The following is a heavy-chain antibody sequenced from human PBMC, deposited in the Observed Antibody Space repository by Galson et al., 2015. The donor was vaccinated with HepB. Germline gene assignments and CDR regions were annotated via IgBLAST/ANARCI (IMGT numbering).Heavy chain of an antibody. J-gene: IGHJ4*02. Sequence: SLRLSCAASGFTFSTYSMNWVRQAPGKGLEWVSSISSGSSYIYYADSVKGRFTISRDNAKNSLYLQMNSLRAEDTAVFYCAREDSGYTWAFDYWGQGTLVTVSS. D-gene: IGHD5-12*01. CDR1: GFTFSTYS. CDR2: ISSGSSYI. V-gene: IGHV3-21*01. CDR3: AREDSGYTWAFDY.